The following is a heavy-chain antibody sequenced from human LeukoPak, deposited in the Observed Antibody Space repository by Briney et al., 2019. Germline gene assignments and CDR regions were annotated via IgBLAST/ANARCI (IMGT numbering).Heavy chain of an antibody. CDR1: GFTFSSYS. V-gene: IGHV3-48*01. CDR2: ISSSSSTI. CDR3: ARDMRREAVAGPPGEL. Sequence: GGSLRLSCAASGFTFSSYSMNWVRQAPGKGLEWVSYISSSSSTIYYADSVKGRFTISRDNAKNSLYLQMNSLRAEDTAVYYCARDMRREAVAGPPGELWGQGTLVTVSS. D-gene: IGHD6-19*01. J-gene: IGHJ4*02.